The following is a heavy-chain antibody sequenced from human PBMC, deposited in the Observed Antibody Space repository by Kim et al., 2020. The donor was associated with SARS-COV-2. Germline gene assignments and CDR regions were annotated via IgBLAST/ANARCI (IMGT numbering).Heavy chain of an antibody. CDR3: ARETVDTAMVTSYFDY. D-gene: IGHD5-18*01. V-gene: IGHV1-69*13. CDR1: GGTFSSYA. J-gene: IGHJ4*02. Sequence: SVKVSCKASGGTFSSYAISWVRQAPGQGLEWMGGIIPIFGTANYAQKFQGRVTITADESTSTAYMELSSLRSEDTAVYYCARETVDTAMVTSYFDYWGQGTLVTVSS. CDR2: IIPIFGTA.